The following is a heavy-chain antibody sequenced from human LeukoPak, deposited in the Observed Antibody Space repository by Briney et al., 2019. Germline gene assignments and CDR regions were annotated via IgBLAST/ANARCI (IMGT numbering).Heavy chain of an antibody. D-gene: IGHD2/OR15-2a*01. CDR1: GYNFPTSW. V-gene: IGHV5-51*01. CDR2: IYPDDSRT. CDR3: ARPDYFASRD. Sequence: GESLKISCKGSGYNFPTSWIGWVRQMPGKGLEWMAIIYPDDSRTKYSPSFQGQVTISADRSINTAYLQWSSLRASDTAMYYCARPDYFASRDWGQGTLVTVSS. J-gene: IGHJ4*02.